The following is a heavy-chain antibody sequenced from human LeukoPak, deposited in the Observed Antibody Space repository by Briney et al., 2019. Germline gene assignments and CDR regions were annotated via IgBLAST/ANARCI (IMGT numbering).Heavy chain of an antibody. J-gene: IGHJ6*03. CDR3: AKGSKEVLFTRDHYMDV. Sequence: GGSLRPSCAASGFTFSSYWMNWVRQAPGKGLEWVANINQDGSDKYYVDSVKGRFTISRDNSKNTLYLQMNSLRAEDTAVYYCAKGSKEVLFTRDHYMDVWGKGTTVTISS. CDR1: GFTFSSYW. V-gene: IGHV3-7*01. CDR2: INQDGSDK. D-gene: IGHD3-3*01.